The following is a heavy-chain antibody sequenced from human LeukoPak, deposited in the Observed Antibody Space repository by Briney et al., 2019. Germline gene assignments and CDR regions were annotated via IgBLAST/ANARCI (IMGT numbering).Heavy chain of an antibody. Sequence: PGGSPRLSCAASGFIFSDYYMSWICQAPGKGLEFVSNISRSSSFTNYADSVKGRFPISRDNAKKSLYLQMNSLRAEDTAMYYCARGVDYYDSSGTIDYWGQGTLVTVSS. CDR2: ISRSSSFT. CDR1: GFIFSDYY. D-gene: IGHD3-22*01. V-gene: IGHV3-11*06. CDR3: ARGVDYYDSSGTIDY. J-gene: IGHJ4*02.